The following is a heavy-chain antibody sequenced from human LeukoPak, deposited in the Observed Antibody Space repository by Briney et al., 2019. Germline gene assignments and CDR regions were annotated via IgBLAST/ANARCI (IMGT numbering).Heavy chain of an antibody. CDR1: GFSFSNYD. CDR2: ICTAGDT. V-gene: IGHV3-13*01. CDR3: ASSPAYSSSWYAIDN. Sequence: GGSLRLSCAASGFSFSNYDMHWVRQGAGRGLEWVSGICTAGDTYYPAAVKGRFTISRENAKSSLYLQMNSLSAGDTAVYYCASSPAYSSSWYAIDNWGQGILVTVSS. J-gene: IGHJ4*02. D-gene: IGHD6-13*01.